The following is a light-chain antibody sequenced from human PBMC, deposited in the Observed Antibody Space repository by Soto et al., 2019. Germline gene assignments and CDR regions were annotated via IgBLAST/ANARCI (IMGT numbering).Light chain of an antibody. CDR2: GNS. J-gene: IGLJ2*01. CDR1: SSNIGAGYD. V-gene: IGLV1-40*01. CDR3: QSYDSSLSGDVV. Sequence: QSVLTQPPSVSGAPGQRVTISCTGSSSNIGAGYDVHWYQQLPGTATKLLIYGNSNRPSGVPDRFSGSKSGTSAFLAITGLQAEDEADYYCQSYDSSLSGDVVFGGGTTLTVL.